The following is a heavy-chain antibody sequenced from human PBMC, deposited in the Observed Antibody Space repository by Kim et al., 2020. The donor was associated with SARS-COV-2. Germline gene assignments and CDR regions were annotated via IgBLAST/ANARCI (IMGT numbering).Heavy chain of an antibody. CDR1: GYTFTSYG. Sequence: ASVKVSCKASGYTFTSYGISWVRQAPGQGLEWMGWISAYNGNTNYAQKLQGRVTMTTDTSTSTAYMELRSLRSDDTAVYYCARGHCSGGSCYWGYYYYGMDVWGQGTTVTVSS. CDR2: ISAYNGNT. V-gene: IGHV1-18*01. J-gene: IGHJ6*02. D-gene: IGHD2-15*01. CDR3: ARGHCSGGSCYWGYYYYGMDV.